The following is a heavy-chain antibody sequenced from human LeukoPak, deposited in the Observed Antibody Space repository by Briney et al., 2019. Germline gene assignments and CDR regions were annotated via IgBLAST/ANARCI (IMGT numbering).Heavy chain of an antibody. D-gene: IGHD3-22*01. CDR2: IIPIFGTA. CDR1: GGTFSIYA. V-gene: IGHV1-69*13. Sequence: GASVKVSCTASGGTFSIYAISWVRQAPGQGLEWMGGIIPIFGTANYAQKFQGRVTITADESTSTAYMELSSLRSEDTAVYYCASNYYDSSGYFRGFYLWGQGTLVTVSS. CDR3: ASNYYDSSGYFRGFYL. J-gene: IGHJ4*02.